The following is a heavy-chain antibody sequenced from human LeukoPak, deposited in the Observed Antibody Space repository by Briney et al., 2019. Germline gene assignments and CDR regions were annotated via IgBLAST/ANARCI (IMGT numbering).Heavy chain of an antibody. D-gene: IGHD6-6*01. J-gene: IGHJ6*03. CDR1: GYTFTSYD. CDR3: AREYSSSLYYYYYMDV. Sequence: GSVRVSCKASGYTFTSYDINWVRQATGQGLEWMGWMNPNSGNTGYAQKFQGRVTITRNTSISTAYMELSSLRSEDTAVYYCAREYSSSLYYYYYMDVWGKGTTVTVSS. V-gene: IGHV1-8*03. CDR2: MNPNSGNT.